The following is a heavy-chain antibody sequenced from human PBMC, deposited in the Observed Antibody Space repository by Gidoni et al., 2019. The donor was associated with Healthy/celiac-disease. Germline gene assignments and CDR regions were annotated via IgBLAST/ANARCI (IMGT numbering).Heavy chain of an antibody. Sequence: QVQLVQSGAEVKKPGASVKVSCKASGYTFTSYYMHWVRQAPGQGLEWMGIINPSGGSTSYAQKFQGRVTMTRDTSTSTVYMELSSLRSEDTAVYYCARAKAMVIELYYYYGMDVWGQGTTVTVSS. CDR1: GYTFTSYY. J-gene: IGHJ6*02. CDR3: ARAKAMVIELYYYYGMDV. D-gene: IGHD5-18*01. V-gene: IGHV1-46*01. CDR2: INPSGGST.